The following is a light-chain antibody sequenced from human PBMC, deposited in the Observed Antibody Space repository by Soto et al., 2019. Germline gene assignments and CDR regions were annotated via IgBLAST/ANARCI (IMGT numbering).Light chain of an antibody. V-gene: IGKV3-20*01. Sequence: EIVLTQSPGTLSLSPGERATLSCRASQSVSSSYLAWYQQKPGQAPRLLIYGASGRATGIPDRFSGSGSGRDFTLTISRLEPEDFAVYYCQQYGSAPTFGQGTKVEIK. CDR3: QQYGSAPT. CDR1: QSVSSSY. CDR2: GAS. J-gene: IGKJ1*01.